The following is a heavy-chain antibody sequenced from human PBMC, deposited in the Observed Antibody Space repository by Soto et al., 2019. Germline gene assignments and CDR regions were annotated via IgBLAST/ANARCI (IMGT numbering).Heavy chain of an antibody. CDR2: ITPSGGNT. CDR3: AGRYCPNGVCYTNFYYMEI. D-gene: IGHD2-8*01. J-gene: IGHJ6*03. Sequence: EVQLLESGGGLVQPGGSLRLSCAASGFSFSTYAMTWVRQAPGKGLEWVSTITPSGGNTYYADSVKVRFTITRDNSENTLFLHMNSLRAEDTAVYYCAGRYCPNGVCYTNFYYMEIWGEGTSVTVSS. CDR1: GFSFSTYA. V-gene: IGHV3-23*01.